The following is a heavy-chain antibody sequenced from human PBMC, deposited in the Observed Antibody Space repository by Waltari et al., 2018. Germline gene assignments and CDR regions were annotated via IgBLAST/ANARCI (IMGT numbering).Heavy chain of an antibody. J-gene: IGHJ4*02. CDR1: GFPFSRYW. CDR3: AKGGGWLQDY. D-gene: IGHD5-12*01. Sequence: EVQLVESGGGLAQPGGSRRLSCVASGFPFSRYWLHWVRQAPGKGLVWVSRINSDGSTTNYADSVKGRFTISRDNAKNTLYLQMNSLRAEDTAVYYCAKGGGWLQDYWGQGTLVTVSS. V-gene: IGHV3-74*01. CDR2: INSDGSTT.